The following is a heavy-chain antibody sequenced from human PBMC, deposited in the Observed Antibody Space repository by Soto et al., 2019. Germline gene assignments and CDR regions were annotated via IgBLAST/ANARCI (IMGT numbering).Heavy chain of an antibody. Sequence: QVQLQESGPGLVKPSQTLSLTCTVSGGSISSGGYYWSWIRQHPGKGLEWIGYIYYSGSTSYNPSLKSRVTISVDTSKNQFSLKLRPVTAADTAVYYCARVFSDSSSFFDPWGQGTLVTVSS. J-gene: IGHJ5*02. D-gene: IGHD6-13*01. CDR1: GGSISSGGYY. CDR3: ARVFSDSSSFFDP. CDR2: IYYSGST. V-gene: IGHV4-31*03.